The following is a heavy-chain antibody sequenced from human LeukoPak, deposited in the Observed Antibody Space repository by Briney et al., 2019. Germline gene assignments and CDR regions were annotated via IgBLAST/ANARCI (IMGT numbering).Heavy chain of an antibody. CDR2: IVVGSGYT. Sequence: ASVTVSCKASRFTFSSPTVQWVRQARGQRLEWIGWIVVGSGYTNYAQKFQERVTFTGDMSTGTVYMELSSLRSEDTAVYYCAVARGLTDPLDFWGQGTLVTVSS. D-gene: IGHD3-10*01. V-gene: IGHV1-58*01. CDR3: AVARGLTDPLDF. J-gene: IGHJ4*02. CDR1: RFTFSSPT.